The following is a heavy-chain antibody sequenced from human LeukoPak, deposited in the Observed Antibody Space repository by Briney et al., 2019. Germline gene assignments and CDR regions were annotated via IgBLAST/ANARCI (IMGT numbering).Heavy chain of an antibody. CDR2: ISWNSGSI. D-gene: IGHD6-19*01. V-gene: IGHV3-9*01. Sequence: GGSLRLSCAASGFTFDDYAMHWVRQAPGKGLEWVSGISWNSGSIGYADSVKGRLTISRDNSKNTLYLQINSLRAEDTAVYYCVRERAVNGWTSAHFDYWGQGTLVTVSS. CDR3: VRERAVNGWTSAHFDY. J-gene: IGHJ4*02. CDR1: GFTFDDYA.